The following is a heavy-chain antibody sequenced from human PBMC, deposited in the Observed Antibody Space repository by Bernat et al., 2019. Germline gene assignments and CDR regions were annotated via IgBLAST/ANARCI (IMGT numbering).Heavy chain of an antibody. D-gene: IGHD3-22*01. CDR3: ASDQINYYDSSRIRRGFDP. Sequence: QVQLVESGGGVVQPGRSLRLSCAASGFTFSSYGMHWVRQAPGKGLEWVAVIWYDGSNKYYADSVKGRFTISRDNSKNMLYLQMNSLRAEDTAVYYCASDQINYYDSSRIRRGFDPWGQGTLVTVSS. CDR1: GFTFSSYG. CDR2: IWYDGSNK. J-gene: IGHJ5*02. V-gene: IGHV3-33*01.